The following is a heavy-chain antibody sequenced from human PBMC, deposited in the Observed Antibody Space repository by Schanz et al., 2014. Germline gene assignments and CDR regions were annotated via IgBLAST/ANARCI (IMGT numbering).Heavy chain of an antibody. CDR3: AIIGVMVARAGTRADY. CDR2: ISGSGGST. J-gene: IGHJ4*02. CDR1: GFTFSSYA. D-gene: IGHD6-19*01. Sequence: EVQLVESGGYLVQPGGSLRLSCSASGFTFSSYAMHWVRQASGKGLEWVSAISGSGGSTYYADSVKGRFTISRDNSKNTLYLQMNSLRAEDTALYYCAIIGVMVARAGTRADYWGQGTLVTVSS. V-gene: IGHV3-23*04.